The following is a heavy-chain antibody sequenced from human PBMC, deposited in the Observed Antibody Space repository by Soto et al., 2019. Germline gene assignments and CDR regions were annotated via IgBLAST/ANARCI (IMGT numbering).Heavy chain of an antibody. J-gene: IGHJ5*02. D-gene: IGHD6-13*01. V-gene: IGHV4-31*01. Sequence: QVQLQESGPGLVKPSQTLSLTCTVSGGSISSGGYYWSWIRQHPGKGLEWIGYIYYSGSTYYNTSLNSQITITVNTSKNHFSQNMSSMTATDTDVHHCARVKQLSTFAPWGQGTLVTVSS. CDR3: ARVKQLSTFAP. CDR1: GGSISSGGYY. CDR2: IYYSGST.